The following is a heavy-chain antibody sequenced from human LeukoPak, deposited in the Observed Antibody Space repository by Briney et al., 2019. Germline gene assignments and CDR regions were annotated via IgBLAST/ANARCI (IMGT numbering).Heavy chain of an antibody. CDR1: GFIFSSYG. V-gene: IGHV3-33*01. Sequence: GGSLRLSCLASGFIFSSYGMHWVRQAPGKGLEWVAVIWHDGSNKYYADSVKGRFTISRDNSKNTLYLQMNSLRAEDTAVYYCARVRDGYNPFDYWGQGTLVTVSS. J-gene: IGHJ4*02. CDR3: ARVRDGYNPFDY. D-gene: IGHD5-24*01. CDR2: IWHDGSNK.